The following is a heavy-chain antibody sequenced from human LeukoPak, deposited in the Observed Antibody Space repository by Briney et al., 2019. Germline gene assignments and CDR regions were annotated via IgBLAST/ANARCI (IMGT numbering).Heavy chain of an antibody. V-gene: IGHV3-74*01. J-gene: IGHJ2*01. CDR3: ARDYSFGGAYWYFDL. CDR2: IHPDGISA. Sequence: PGGSLRLSRAASGFTFTKYWMHWVRQGPGRGLVWVSRIHPDGISATYADSVKGRFTISRDNAKNTLSLQMNSLRAEDTAVYYCARDYSFGGAYWYFDLWGRGTLVTVSS. CDR1: GFTFTKYW. D-gene: IGHD5-18*01.